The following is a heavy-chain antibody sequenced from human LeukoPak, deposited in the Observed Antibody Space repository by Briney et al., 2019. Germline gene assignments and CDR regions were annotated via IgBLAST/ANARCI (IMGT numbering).Heavy chain of an antibody. CDR2: IISIFGTA. J-gene: IGHJ3*02. Sequence: SVKVSCKASGGTFSSYAISWVRQAPGQGLEWMGGIISIFGTANYAQKFQGRVTITTDESTSTAYMELSSLRSEDTAVYYCASGLRNPGAFDIWGQGTMVTVSS. CDR1: GGTFSSYA. V-gene: IGHV1-69*05. D-gene: IGHD3-10*01. CDR3: ASGLRNPGAFDI.